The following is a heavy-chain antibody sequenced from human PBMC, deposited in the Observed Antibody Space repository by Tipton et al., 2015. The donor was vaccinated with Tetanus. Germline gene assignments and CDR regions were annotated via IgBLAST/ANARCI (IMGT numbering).Heavy chain of an antibody. CDR2: IYHRGST. V-gene: IGHV4-31*03. CDR1: GGSISSGGYY. CDR3: ARDPAVLRFLEWLPDWYFAL. D-gene: IGHD3-3*01. Sequence: TLSLTCTVSGGSISSGGYYWTWIRQHPGKGLDWIGNIYHRGSTYYNPSLKSRVTISVDTSKNQFSLKLSSVTAADTAVYYCARDPAVLRFLEWLPDWYFALWGRGTLVTVSS. J-gene: IGHJ2*01.